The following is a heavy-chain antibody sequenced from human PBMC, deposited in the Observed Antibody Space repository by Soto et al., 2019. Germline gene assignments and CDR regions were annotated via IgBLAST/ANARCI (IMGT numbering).Heavy chain of an antibody. V-gene: IGHV3-73*01. CDR1: GFTFSGSA. Sequence: PGWSLRLSCAASGFTFSGSAMHLVRQASGKGLEWVGRIRSKANSYATAYAASVKGRFTISRDDSKNTAYLQMNSLKTEDTAVYYCTRHLEVEPTHLRGIGAPTSSVMEIEYWGKGTLVTVSS. D-gene: IGHD3-22*01. CDR3: TRHLEVEPTHLRGIGAPTSSVMEIEY. CDR2: IRSKANSYAT. J-gene: IGHJ4*02.